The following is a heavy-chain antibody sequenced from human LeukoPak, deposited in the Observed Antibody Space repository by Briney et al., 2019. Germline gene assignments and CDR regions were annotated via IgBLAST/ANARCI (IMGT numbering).Heavy chain of an antibody. CDR2: IRSKAYGGTT. V-gene: IGHV3-49*03. CDR3: SRGRVTTDY. D-gene: IGHD4-17*01. Sequence: GGSLRLSCTASGFTFGDYAMSWFRQAPGEGLEWVGLIRSKAYGGTTDYAASVKGRFTISRDDSKSIAYLQMNSLKTEDTAVFYCSRGRVTTDYWGQGTLVTVSS. J-gene: IGHJ4*02. CDR1: GFTFGDYA.